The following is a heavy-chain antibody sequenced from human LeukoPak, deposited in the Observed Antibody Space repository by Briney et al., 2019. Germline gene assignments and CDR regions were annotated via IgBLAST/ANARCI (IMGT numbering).Heavy chain of an antibody. CDR1: GFTFSSYW. J-gene: IGHJ4*02. CDR2: IKQDGSEK. CDR3: ARPDYDFWSGYLDY. D-gene: IGHD3-3*01. V-gene: IGHV3-7*01. Sequence: GGSLRLSCAASGFTFSSYWMSWVRQAPGKGLEWVANIKQDGSEKYYVDSVKGRFTISRDNAKSSLYLQMNSLRAEDTAVYYCARPDYDFWSGYLDYWGQGTLVTVSS.